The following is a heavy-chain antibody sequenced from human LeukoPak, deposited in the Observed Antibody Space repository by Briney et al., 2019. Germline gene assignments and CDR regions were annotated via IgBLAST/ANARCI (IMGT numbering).Heavy chain of an antibody. CDR2: IYYSGST. CDR1: GGSISSYY. V-gene: IGHV4-59*01. Sequence: PSETLSLTCTVSGGSISSYYWSWIRQPPGKGLEWIGYIYYSGSTNYNPSLKSRVTISVDTSKNQFSLKLSSVTAADTAVYYWAREGRYWYFDLWGRGTLVTVSS. CDR3: AREGRYWYFDL. J-gene: IGHJ2*01.